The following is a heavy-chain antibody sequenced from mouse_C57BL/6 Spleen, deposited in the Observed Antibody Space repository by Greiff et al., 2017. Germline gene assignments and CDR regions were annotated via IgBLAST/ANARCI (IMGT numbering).Heavy chain of an antibody. D-gene: IGHD1-1*01. CDR1: GYTFTDYE. CDR3: TRGPGSSYYFDY. Sequence: QVQLQQSGAELVRPGASVTLSCKASGYTFTDYEMHWVKQTPVHGLEWIGAIDPETGGTAYNQKFKGKAILTADKSSSTAYMERRSLTSEDSAVYYFTRGPGSSYYFDYWGQGTTLTVSS. J-gene: IGHJ2*01. V-gene: IGHV1-15*01. CDR2: IDPETGGT.